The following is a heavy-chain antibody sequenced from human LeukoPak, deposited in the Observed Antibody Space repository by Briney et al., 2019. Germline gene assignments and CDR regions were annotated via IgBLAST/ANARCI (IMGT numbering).Heavy chain of an antibody. J-gene: IGHJ4*02. CDR2: IRSKANSYAT. CDR1: GLTFSGSA. V-gene: IGHV3-73*01. Sequence: GGSLRLSCAASGLTFSGSAMHLVRQAPGKGLEWVGRIRSKANSYATAYAASVKGRFTIYRDDYKNKAYLQMNSLKTEDTAEYYCTSPRYCSGGSCYSFDYWGQGTLVTVSS. D-gene: IGHD2-15*01. CDR3: TSPRYCSGGSCYSFDY.